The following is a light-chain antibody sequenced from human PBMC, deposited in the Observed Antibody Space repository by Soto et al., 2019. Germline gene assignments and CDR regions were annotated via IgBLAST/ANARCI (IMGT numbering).Light chain of an antibody. J-gene: IGKJ3*01. CDR1: QSVSSN. CDR2: GAS. Sequence: EIVMTQSPVTLSVSPGERATLSCRASQSVSSNLAWYQHKPGQAPRLLMYGASTRATGIPARFSGSGSGTEFTLAISSLQSEDFAVYYCQQYNKWPFTFGPGTKVDIK. CDR3: QQYNKWPFT. V-gene: IGKV3-15*01.